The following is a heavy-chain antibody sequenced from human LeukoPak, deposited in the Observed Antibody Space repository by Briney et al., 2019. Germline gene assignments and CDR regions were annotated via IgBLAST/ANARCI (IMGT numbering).Heavy chain of an antibody. D-gene: IGHD1-1*01. J-gene: IGHJ4*02. Sequence: SETLSLTCTVSGDSISDYYWSWIRQPAGKGLEWIGRIYSDGTTDYNPSLTSRVTMSVDTSKNQFSLRLRSVTAADTATYYCARDRAGVDNVVRPDYWGQGILVTVSS. V-gene: IGHV4-4*07. CDR2: IYSDGTT. CDR1: GDSISDYY. CDR3: ARDRAGVDNVVRPDY.